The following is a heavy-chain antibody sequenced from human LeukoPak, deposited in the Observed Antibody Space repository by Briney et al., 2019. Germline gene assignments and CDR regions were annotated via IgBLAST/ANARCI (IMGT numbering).Heavy chain of an antibody. CDR3: ARGGTFYVLDEGHC. J-gene: IGHJ1*01. CDR1: GFTFSSYD. CDR2: ISYDGSNK. D-gene: IGHD1-26*01. V-gene: IGHV3-30*03. Sequence: GGSLRLSCAASGFTFSSYDMHWVRQAPGKGLEWVTVISYDGSNKYYGDSVKGRFTISRDNAQNSLFLQMDSLRAEDTGVYYCARGGTFYVLDEGHCWGQGTLVTVSS.